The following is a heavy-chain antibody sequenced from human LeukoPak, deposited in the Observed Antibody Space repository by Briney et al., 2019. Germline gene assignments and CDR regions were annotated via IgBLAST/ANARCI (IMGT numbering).Heavy chain of an antibody. Sequence: ASLKVSCKAYGCTFSCYAISWVRQAPGQGLEWLGGIIPIFGTANYAQKFQGRVTITADESTSTAYMELSSLRSEDTAVYYCARAGMIGFDYWGQGTLVTVSS. V-gene: IGHV1-69*13. CDR3: ARAGMIGFDY. D-gene: IGHD3-16*01. CDR2: IIPIFGTA. J-gene: IGHJ4*02. CDR1: GCTFSCYA.